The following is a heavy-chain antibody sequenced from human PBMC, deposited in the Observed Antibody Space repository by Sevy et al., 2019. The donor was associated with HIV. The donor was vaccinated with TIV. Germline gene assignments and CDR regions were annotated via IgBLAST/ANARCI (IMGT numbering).Heavy chain of an antibody. CDR2: ISNSGSTI. J-gene: IGHJ5*02. Sequence: GGSLRLSCEASGFTFSNYEMNWVRQAPGKGLEWISYISNSGSTIYYGDSVSGRFTVSRDNAKNSLYLQMQSLRVEDTAVYYCARVDAYYGKGLDPWGQGTLVTVSS. D-gene: IGHD3-10*01. CDR1: GFTFSNYE. V-gene: IGHV3-48*03. CDR3: ARVDAYYGKGLDP.